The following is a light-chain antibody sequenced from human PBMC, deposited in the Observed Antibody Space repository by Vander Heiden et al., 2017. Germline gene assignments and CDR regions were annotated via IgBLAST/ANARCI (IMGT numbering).Light chain of an antibody. Sequence: QAVVPQEPSLTVSPGRTVTLTCASNTGAVTSGHYPNWFQQKTGQAPRALIYSTFNKHSWTPARFSGSRLGGKAALTLSPVQPEDEADYYCRLYCGGVRVFGGGTRLTVL. CDR3: RLYCGGVRV. V-gene: IGLV7-43*01. CDR1: TGAVTSGHY. CDR2: STF. J-gene: IGLJ3*02.